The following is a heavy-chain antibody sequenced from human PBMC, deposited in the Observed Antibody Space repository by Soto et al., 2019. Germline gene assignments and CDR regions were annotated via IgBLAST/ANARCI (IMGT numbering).Heavy chain of an antibody. CDR3: AKPFYHDYGYAWFDP. V-gene: IGHV3-30*18. J-gene: IGHJ5*02. CDR1: GFTFSSYG. CDR2: ISYDGSNK. D-gene: IGHD4-17*01. Sequence: PGGSLRLSCAASGFTFSSYGMHWVRQAPGKGLEWVAVISYDGSNKYYADSVKGRFTISRDNSKNTLYLQMNSLRAEDTAVYYCAKPFYHDYGYAWFDPWGQGTLVTVPS.